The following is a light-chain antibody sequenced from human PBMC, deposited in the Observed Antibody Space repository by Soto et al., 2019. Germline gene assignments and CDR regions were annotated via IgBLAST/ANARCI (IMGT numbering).Light chain of an antibody. J-gene: IGKJ4*02. CDR2: GVS. Sequence: IGLTQSPGTLSLSPGERATLSCRTIQSCRSHSLAWYQQRPGQAPRLLIYGVSNRASGIPDRFSGSVSGTDFTLTIRGLEPEDSAVYDCQQYERLPGFTFGGGTQVEI. CDR1: QSCRSHS. V-gene: IGKV3-20*01. CDR3: QQYERLPGFT.